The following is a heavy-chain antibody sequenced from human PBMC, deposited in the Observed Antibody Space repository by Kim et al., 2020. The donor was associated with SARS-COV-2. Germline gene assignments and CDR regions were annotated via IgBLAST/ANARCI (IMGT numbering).Heavy chain of an antibody. V-gene: IGHV1-2*02. CDR3: ARGGRAYCSSTSCYPTRAFDI. CDR2: INPNSGGT. Sequence: ASVKVSCKASGYTFTGYYMHWVRQAPGQGLEWMGWINPNSGGTNYAQKFQGRVTMTRDTSISTAYMELSRLRSDDTAVYYCARGGRAYCSSTSCYPTRAFDIWGQGTMVTVSS. D-gene: IGHD2-2*01. CDR1: GYTFTGYY. J-gene: IGHJ3*02.